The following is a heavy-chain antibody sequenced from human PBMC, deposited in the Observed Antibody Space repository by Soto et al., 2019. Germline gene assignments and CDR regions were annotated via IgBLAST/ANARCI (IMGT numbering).Heavy chain of an antibody. CDR1: GGSISSGGYY. J-gene: IGHJ6*02. Sequence: SETLSLTXTVSGGSISSGGYYWSWIRQHPGKGLEWIGYIYYSGSTYYNPSLKSRVTISVDTSKNQFSLKLSSVTAADTAVYYCARVGAAYGMDVWGQGTTVTVSS. CDR2: IYYSGST. CDR3: ARVGAAYGMDV. V-gene: IGHV4-31*02.